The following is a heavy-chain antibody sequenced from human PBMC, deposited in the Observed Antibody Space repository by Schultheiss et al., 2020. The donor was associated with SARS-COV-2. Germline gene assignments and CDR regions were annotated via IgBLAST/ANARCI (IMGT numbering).Heavy chain of an antibody. V-gene: IGHV3-33*08. CDR1: GFTFSSYG. J-gene: IGHJ4*02. Sequence: VGSLRLSCAASGFTFSSYGMHWVRQAPGKGLEWVAVIWYDGSNKYYADSVKGRFTISRDNSKNTLYLQMNSLRAEDTAVYYCARGAYGDYGERGYYWGQGTLVTVSS. CDR2: IWYDGSNK. D-gene: IGHD4-17*01. CDR3: ARGAYGDYGERGYY.